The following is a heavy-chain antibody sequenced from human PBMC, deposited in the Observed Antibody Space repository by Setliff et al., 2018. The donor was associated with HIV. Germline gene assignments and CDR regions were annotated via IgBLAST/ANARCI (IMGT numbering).Heavy chain of an antibody. CDR3: ARQWAERVMDV. V-gene: IGHV4-39*01. CDR2: IYHSGST. Sequence: LSLTCAVSGGSIDSFSYYWGWIRQTPGKELEWIGNIYHSGSTNYNPSLKSRAAISVDRSKRHFFLKLRSVTAADTAVYYCARQWAERVMDVWGNGTTVTVSS. CDR1: GGSIDSFSYY. D-gene: IGHD1-26*01. J-gene: IGHJ6*03.